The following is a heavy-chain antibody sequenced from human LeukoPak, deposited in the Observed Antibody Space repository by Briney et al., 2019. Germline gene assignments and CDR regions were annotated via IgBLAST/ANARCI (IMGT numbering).Heavy chain of an antibody. CDR2: ICVGSCNT. CDR3: ASAKDYGGEDDAFDI. Sequence: SVNVSCKASGFTFTSSAMQWVRQARGQPLEGIGWICVGSCNTNYPQKFQERVTITRDMSTSTAYMELSSLRSEDPAVYYCASAKDYGGEDDAFDIWGQGTMVTVSS. V-gene: IGHV1-58*02. CDR1: GFTFTSSA. J-gene: IGHJ3*02. D-gene: IGHD4-23*01.